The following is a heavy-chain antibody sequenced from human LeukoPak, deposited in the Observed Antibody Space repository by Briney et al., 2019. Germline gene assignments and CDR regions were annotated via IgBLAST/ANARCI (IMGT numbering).Heavy chain of an antibody. J-gene: IGHJ5*02. CDR1: GFTFSNAW. V-gene: IGHV3-15*07. D-gene: IGHD3-22*01. CDR3: ATDFYDST. CDR2: IRSNSDGGTI. Sequence: PGGSLRLSCATSGFTFSNAWMNWVRQAPGKGLEWVGRIRSNSDGGTIDYAAPVKGRFTLSRDDSKTTLYLQLNSLQTEDTAVYYCATDFYDSTWGQGTLVTVSS.